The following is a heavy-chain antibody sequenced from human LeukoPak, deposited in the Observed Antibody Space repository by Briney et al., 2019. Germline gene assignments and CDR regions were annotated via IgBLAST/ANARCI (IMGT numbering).Heavy chain of an antibody. CDR1: GGSISSSSYY. CDR2: IDYSGCT. CDR3: ARGRSQWVY. J-gene: IGHJ4*02. V-gene: IGHV4-39*07. D-gene: IGHD2-8*01. Sequence: SETLSLTCTVSGGSISSSSYYWGWIRQPPGKGLEWIGSIDYSGCTYYNPSLKSRVTISADTSKNQFSLRLSSVTAADTAVYYCARGRSQWVYWGQGTLVTVSS.